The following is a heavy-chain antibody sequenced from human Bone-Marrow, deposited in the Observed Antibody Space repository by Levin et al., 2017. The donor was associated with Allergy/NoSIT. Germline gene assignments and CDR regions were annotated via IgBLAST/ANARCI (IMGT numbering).Heavy chain of an antibody. Sequence: TYYADSVKGRFTVSRDNSKNTLYLQMNSLRAEDTAIYYCAKAFGVGALHDAIDTWGQGTMVTVSS. V-gene: IGHV3-23*01. CDR3: AKAFGVGALHDAIDT. CDR2: T. D-gene: IGHD1-26*01. J-gene: IGHJ3*02.